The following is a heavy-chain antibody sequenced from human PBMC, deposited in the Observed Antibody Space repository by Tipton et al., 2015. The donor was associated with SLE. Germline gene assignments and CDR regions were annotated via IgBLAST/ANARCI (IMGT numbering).Heavy chain of an antibody. CDR3: ARAQSSRFSGYYYYYMDV. CDR2: IYYSGST. J-gene: IGHJ6*03. CDR1: GGSINSGSYY. Sequence: TLSLTCTVSGGSINSGSYYWSWIRQPAGKGLEWIGYIYYSGSTNYNPSLKSRVTISVDTSKNQFSLKLSSVTAADTAVYYCARAQSSRFSGYYYYYMDVWGKGTTVTVSS. V-gene: IGHV4-61*10. D-gene: IGHD3-3*01.